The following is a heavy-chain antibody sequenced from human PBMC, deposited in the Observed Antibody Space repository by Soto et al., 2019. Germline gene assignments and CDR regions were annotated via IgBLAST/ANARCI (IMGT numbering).Heavy chain of an antibody. D-gene: IGHD3-9*01. J-gene: IGHJ3*02. CDR3: ALRYVDWLLFKPHAFDI. CDR2: INPNSGGT. Sequence: QVQLVQSGAEVKKPGASVKVSCKASGYTFTGYYMHWVRQDPGQGLEWMGWINPNSGGTNYAQKFQGWVTMTRDTSISTAYMELSRLGSDDTAVYYCALRYVDWLLFKPHAFDIWGQGTMVTVSS. CDR1: GYTFTGYY. V-gene: IGHV1-2*04.